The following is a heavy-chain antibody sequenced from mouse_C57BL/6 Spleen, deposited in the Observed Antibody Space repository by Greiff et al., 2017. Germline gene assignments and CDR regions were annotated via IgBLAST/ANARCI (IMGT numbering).Heavy chain of an antibody. CDR3: ARNARVYYGNYNWYFDV. Sequence: QVQLKQSGPGLVQPSQSLSITCTVSGFSLTSYGVHWVRQSPGKGLEWLGVIWSGGSTDYNAAFISRLSISKDNSKSQVFFKMNSLQADDTAIYYCARNARVYYGNYNWYFDVWGTGTTVTVSS. CDR2: IWSGGST. V-gene: IGHV2-2*01. D-gene: IGHD2-1*01. CDR1: GFSLTSYG. J-gene: IGHJ1*03.